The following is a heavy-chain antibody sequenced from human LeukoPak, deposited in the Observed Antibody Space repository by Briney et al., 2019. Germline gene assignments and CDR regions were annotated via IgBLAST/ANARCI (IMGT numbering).Heavy chain of an antibody. J-gene: IGHJ2*01. Sequence: PGRSLRLSCAASGFALSSHGMHWVRQAPGKGLEWVAVTGNTGLAKYFAEFAKGRFTISRDNSKNTLYLETNSLRHEDTAVYYCAREATWANWYFDLWGRGTLVTVSS. D-gene: IGHD7-27*01. CDR3: AREATWANWYFDL. V-gene: IGHV3-30*03. CDR1: GFALSSHG. CDR2: TGNTGLAK.